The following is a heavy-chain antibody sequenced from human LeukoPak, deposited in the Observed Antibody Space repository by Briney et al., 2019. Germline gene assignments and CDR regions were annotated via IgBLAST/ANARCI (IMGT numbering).Heavy chain of an antibody. D-gene: IGHD6-13*01. V-gene: IGHV5-51*01. CDR3: ARQTAAAVTLDY. CDR1: GYSFTTYW. J-gene: IGHJ4*02. CDR2: IHPRDSDI. Sequence: GESLKISCKGSGYSFTTYWIAWVRQVPGKGLEWMGIIHPRDSDIRYNPPFQGQVTISADKSINTAYLQWNSLKASDTAMYYCARQTAAAVTLDYWGQGTLVTVSS.